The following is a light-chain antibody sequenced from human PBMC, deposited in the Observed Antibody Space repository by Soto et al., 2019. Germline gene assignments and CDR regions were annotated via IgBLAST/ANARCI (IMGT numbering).Light chain of an antibody. CDR3: SSWDDSLSGRL. Sequence: QSVLTQPPSASGTPGQRVTISCSGSSSNIGSNNVNWYQHPQRTAPKLLIYTNNQRPSWGPDRFFGSNSGTSASLATSGLQSDDEADYYCSSWDDSLSGRLFGTGTKLTVL. CDR1: SSNIGSNN. V-gene: IGLV1-44*01. CDR2: TNN. J-gene: IGLJ1*01.